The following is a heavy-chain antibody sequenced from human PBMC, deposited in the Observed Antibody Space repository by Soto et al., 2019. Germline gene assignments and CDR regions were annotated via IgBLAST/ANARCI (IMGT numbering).Heavy chain of an antibody. CDR3: ARGTYYYGSGSPGPFDY. V-gene: IGHV4-30-2*01. Sequence: QLQLQESGSGLVKPSQTLSLTCAVSGGSISSGGYSWSWIRQPPGKGLEWIGYIYHSGSTYYNPSLKSRVTISVDRSKNQFSLKLSSVTAADTAVYYCARGTYYYGSGSPGPFDYWGQGTLVTVSS. D-gene: IGHD3-10*01. CDR1: GGSISSGGYS. J-gene: IGHJ4*02. CDR2: IYHSGST.